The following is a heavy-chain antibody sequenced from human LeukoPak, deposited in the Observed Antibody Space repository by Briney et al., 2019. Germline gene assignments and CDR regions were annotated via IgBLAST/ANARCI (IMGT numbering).Heavy chain of an antibody. V-gene: IGHV3-11*04. Sequence: GGSLRLSCAASGFTFSDYYMSWIRQAPGKGLEWVSYISSSGSTIYYADSVKGRFTISRDNAKNSLYLQMNSLRAEDTAVYYCARVSWYCSSTSCYEDWGQGTLVTVSS. J-gene: IGHJ4*02. CDR1: GFTFSDYY. D-gene: IGHD2-2*01. CDR3: ARVSWYCSSTSCYED. CDR2: ISSSGSTI.